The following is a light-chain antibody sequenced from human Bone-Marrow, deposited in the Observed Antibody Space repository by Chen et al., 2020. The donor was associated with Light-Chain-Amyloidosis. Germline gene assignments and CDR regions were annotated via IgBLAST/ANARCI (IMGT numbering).Light chain of an antibody. CDR1: NIGGKT. V-gene: IGLV3-21*04. J-gene: IGLJ1*01. CDR3: QVWDRSSDHFV. Sequence: SFVLTQPPSVSVAPGKTASIACGGDNIGGKTVHWYQQKSGQAPVLVIFYDRDRPSGVPERFAGSNSGNLATLTISGVEAGDEGDYYCQVWDRSSDHFVFGTGTKVSVL. CDR2: YDR.